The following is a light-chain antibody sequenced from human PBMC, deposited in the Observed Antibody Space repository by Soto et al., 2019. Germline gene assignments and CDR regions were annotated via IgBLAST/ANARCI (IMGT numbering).Light chain of an antibody. CDR1: QYVTSSY. V-gene: IGKV3-20*01. Sequence: EIVLTQAPGTLSLSPGERATLSCRASQYVTSSYLAWYQQKPGQAPRLLIYTTSSRATGVPERFSGSGSGTDFTLTISILEPEDSAVYYCQQYGGSPWTFGQGTKVEIK. CDR2: TTS. CDR3: QQYGGSPWT. J-gene: IGKJ1*01.